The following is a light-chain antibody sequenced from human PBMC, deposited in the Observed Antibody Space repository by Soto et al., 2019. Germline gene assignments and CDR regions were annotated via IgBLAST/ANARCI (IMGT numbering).Light chain of an antibody. CDR3: QQYSFLWS. CDR1: QTIYSW. CDR2: KAS. J-gene: IGKJ1*01. Sequence: DIQMTQSPSTLSASVGDRVAITCRASQTIYSWLDWYQQKPGKAPKVLIYKASTLESGIPSRFSGSGTGTQFTLAITGLQRDDFATYFCQQYSFLWSCGQGTKVEI. V-gene: IGKV1-5*03.